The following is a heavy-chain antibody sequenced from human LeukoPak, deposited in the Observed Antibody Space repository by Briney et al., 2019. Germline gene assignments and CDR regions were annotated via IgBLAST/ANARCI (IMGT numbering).Heavy chain of an antibody. CDR2: IHSNGYT. J-gene: IGHJ5*02. D-gene: IGHD1-26*01. CDR3: AKRQGPSSGSYDYFDP. V-gene: IGHV4-4*09. CDR1: GGSTSSYY. Sequence: SETLSLTCTVSGGSTSSYYWSWIRQPPGQGLEWIAYIHSNGYTNYNPSLKSRVTISVDTSKNQFSLKVTSVTAADTAVYYCAKRQGPSSGSYDYFDPWGQGTLVTV.